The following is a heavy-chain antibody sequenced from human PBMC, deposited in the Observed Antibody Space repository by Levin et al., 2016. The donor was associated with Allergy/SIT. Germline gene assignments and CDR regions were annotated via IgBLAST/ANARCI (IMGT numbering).Heavy chain of an antibody. CDR2: IYYTGST. Sequence: SETLSLTCTVSGGSVSGIYSYWSWFRQPPGKGLEWIGYIYYTGSTNYTPSLKSRVTISVDTSKNQFSLKLNSVTAADTAVYYCARASTTLADTDYWGQGTLVTVSS. CDR3: ARASTTLADTDY. V-gene: IGHV4-61*01. CDR1: GGSVSGIYSY. D-gene: IGHD1-7*01. J-gene: IGHJ4*02.